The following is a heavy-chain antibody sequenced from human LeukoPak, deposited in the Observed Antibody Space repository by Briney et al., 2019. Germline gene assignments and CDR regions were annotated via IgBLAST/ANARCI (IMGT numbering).Heavy chain of an antibody. Sequence: GESLRLSCAASGFTFSSYSMNWVRQAPGKGLEWVSSISSSSSYIHYADSVKGRFTISRDNAKNSLYLQMNSLRAEDTAVYYCARAPLHLVDYWGQGTLVTVSS. V-gene: IGHV3-21*01. CDR3: ARAPLHLVDY. D-gene: IGHD1-14*01. CDR2: ISSSSSYI. J-gene: IGHJ4*02. CDR1: GFTFSSYS.